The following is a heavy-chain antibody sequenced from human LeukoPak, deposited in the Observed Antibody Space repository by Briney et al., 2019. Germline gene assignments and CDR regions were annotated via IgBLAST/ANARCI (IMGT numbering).Heavy chain of an antibody. D-gene: IGHD1-26*01. J-gene: IGHJ4*02. CDR3: SRQERWERPMFFDY. Sequence: PSETLSLTCTVSGGSISSSSYYWGWIRQPPGKGLEWIGYIYYSGYTNYNPSLKSRVTISIDTSKNQFSLKLSSVTAADTAVYYCSRQERWERPMFFDYWGQGTLVTVSS. CDR1: GGSISSSSYY. CDR2: IYYSGYT. V-gene: IGHV4-61*05.